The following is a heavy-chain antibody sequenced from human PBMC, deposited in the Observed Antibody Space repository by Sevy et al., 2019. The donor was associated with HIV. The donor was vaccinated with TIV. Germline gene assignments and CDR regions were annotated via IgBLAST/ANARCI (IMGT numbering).Heavy chain of an antibody. CDR2: ISYSGEYI. CDR1: GFTFTSYT. Sequence: GGSPRLSCAASGFTFTSYTMNWVRQAPGKGLEWVSSISYSGEYIYYADSVNGRFTISRDNAKNSLYLQMNSLRVEDTAVYYCARDEGGYEPFDYWGQGTLVTVSS. V-gene: IGHV3-21*01. D-gene: IGHD6-13*01. CDR3: ARDEGGYEPFDY. J-gene: IGHJ4*02.